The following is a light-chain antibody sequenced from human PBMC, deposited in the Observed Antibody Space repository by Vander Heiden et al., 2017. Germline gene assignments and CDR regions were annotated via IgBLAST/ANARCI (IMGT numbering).Light chain of an antibody. CDR2: AVT. V-gene: IGLV2-14*03. J-gene: IGLJ2*01. CDR1: SSDIGGSKF. CDR3: SSYSTSNTRVI. Sequence: QSALSQPASMSGYPGPQMTISCTGSSSDIGGSKFVSWYQQHPGEAPKLLIFAVTDRPSGVSNRFSGSKSDNTASLTISGLQPEDEGDYFCSSYSTSNTRVIFGGGTRLTVL.